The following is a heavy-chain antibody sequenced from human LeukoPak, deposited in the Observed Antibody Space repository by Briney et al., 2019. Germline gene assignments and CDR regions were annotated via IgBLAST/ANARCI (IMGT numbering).Heavy chain of an antibody. CDR2: MNQYGSEK. D-gene: IGHD6-6*01. Sequence: PGGSLRLSCAASGFTFSNYEMNWVRQAPGKGLEWVANMNQYGSEKYYVDSVKGRFTISRDNAKNSLYLQMNSLRAEDTAVYYCARSSSAAFDIWGQGTVVTVSS. V-gene: IGHV3-7*01. CDR3: ARSSSAAFDI. CDR1: GFTFSNYE. J-gene: IGHJ3*02.